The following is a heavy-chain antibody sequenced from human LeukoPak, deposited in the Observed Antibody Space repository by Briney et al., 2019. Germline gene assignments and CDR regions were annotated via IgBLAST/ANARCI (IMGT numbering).Heavy chain of an antibody. CDR1: GGTFSSYA. D-gene: IGHD3-22*01. CDR2: IIPVFGTA. V-gene: IGHV1-69*01. Sequence: SVKVSCKASGGTFSSYAISWVRQAPGQGLEWMGGIIPVFGTANYAQRFQGRVTITADESTSTAYMELSSLRSEDTAVYYCARDHYYDSSGYSQPYFDYWGQGTLVTVSS. J-gene: IGHJ4*02. CDR3: ARDHYYDSSGYSQPYFDY.